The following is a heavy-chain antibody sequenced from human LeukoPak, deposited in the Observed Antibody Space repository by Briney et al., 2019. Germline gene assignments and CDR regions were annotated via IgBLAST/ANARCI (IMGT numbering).Heavy chain of an antibody. CDR3: ASRIRCGGDCYSGYYYYYGMDV. J-gene: IGHJ6*02. D-gene: IGHD2-21*02. V-gene: IGHV1-69*04. CDR2: IIPILGIA. Sequence: AAAVNVSCKASGGTFSSYAISWVRPAPGQGRTWMGRIIPILGIANYAQKFQGRVTITADKSTSTAYMELSSLRSEDTAVYYCASRIRCGGDCYSGYYYYYGMDVWGQGTTVTVSS. CDR1: GGTFSSYA.